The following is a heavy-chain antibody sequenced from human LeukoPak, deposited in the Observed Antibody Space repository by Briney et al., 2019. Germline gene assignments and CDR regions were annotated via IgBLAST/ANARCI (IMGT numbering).Heavy chain of an antibody. Sequence: SETLSLTCAVYGGSFSGYYWSWIRQPPGKGLEWIGEINHSGSTNYNPSLKSRVTISVDTSKNQFSLKLSSVTAADTAVYYCARRYYYYMDVWGKGTTVTVSS. CDR3: ARRYYYYMDV. J-gene: IGHJ6*03. V-gene: IGHV4-34*01. CDR2: INHSGST. CDR1: GGSFSGYY.